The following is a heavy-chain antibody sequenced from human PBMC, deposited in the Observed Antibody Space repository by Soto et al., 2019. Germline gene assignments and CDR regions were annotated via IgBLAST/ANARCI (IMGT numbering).Heavy chain of an antibody. J-gene: IGHJ4*02. CDR1: GYTFTSYA. CDR2: LSAYNGNT. V-gene: IGHV1-18*01. Sequence: QIHLVQSGAEVKEPGASVKVSCKASGYTFTSYAISWVRQATGQGLEWMGWLSAYNGNTNYAQNLQGRVTVTTDTSTDTAYMELRSLRSDDTAVYYCATVVGAVPYWGQGTLVTVSS. D-gene: IGHD1-26*01. CDR3: ATVVGAVPY.